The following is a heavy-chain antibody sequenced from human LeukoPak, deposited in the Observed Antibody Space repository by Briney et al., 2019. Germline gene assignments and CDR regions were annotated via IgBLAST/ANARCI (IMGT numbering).Heavy chain of an antibody. D-gene: IGHD6-19*01. V-gene: IGHV3-48*03. CDR3: ARTSSGWTGLFDY. J-gene: IGHJ4*02. CDR1: GFTFSSYE. Sequence: GGSLRLSCAASGFTFSSYEMNWVRQAPGKGPEWVSYISSSGSTIYYADSVKGRFTISRDNAKNSLYLQMNSLRAEDTAVYYCARTSSGWTGLFDYWGQGTLVTVSS. CDR2: ISSSGSTI.